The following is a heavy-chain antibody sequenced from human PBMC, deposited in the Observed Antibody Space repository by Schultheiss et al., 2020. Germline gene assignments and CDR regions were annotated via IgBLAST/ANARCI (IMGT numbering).Heavy chain of an antibody. CDR3: AKVQARLYGGGGSCFDY. J-gene: IGHJ4*02. D-gene: IGHD4-23*01. V-gene: IGHV1-69*13. Sequence: SVKVSCKASGGTFSSYTISWVRQAPGQGLEWMGRIIPIFGTANYAQKFQGRVTITADESTSTAYMELSSLRSEDTAVYYCAKVQARLYGGGGSCFDYWGQGTLVTVSS. CDR1: GGTFSSYT. CDR2: IIPIFGTA.